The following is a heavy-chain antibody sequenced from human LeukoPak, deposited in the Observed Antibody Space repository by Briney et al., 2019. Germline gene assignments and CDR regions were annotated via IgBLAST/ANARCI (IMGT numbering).Heavy chain of an antibody. CDR2: IYPGDSNT. Sequence: GESLKISCKGSGYNFTTYWIGWVRQMPGKSLEWMGNIYPGDSNTRYSPSFRGQVTISADKSINTAYLQWSSLKASDTAMYYCARFAYGSDYFPGHYWGQGTLVTVSS. CDR1: GYNFTTYW. CDR3: ARFAYGSDYFPGHY. J-gene: IGHJ4*02. V-gene: IGHV5-51*01. D-gene: IGHD3-22*01.